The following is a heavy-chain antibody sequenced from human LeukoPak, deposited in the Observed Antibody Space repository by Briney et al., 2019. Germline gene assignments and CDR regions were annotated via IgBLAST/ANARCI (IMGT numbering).Heavy chain of an antibody. V-gene: IGHV3-53*01. J-gene: IGHJ4*02. CDR1: GFTVSSNY. CDR3: ARDVPKVVVAATRPY. D-gene: IGHD2-15*01. CDR2: IYSGGST. Sequence: PGGSLRLSSAASGFTVSSNYMSWVRQAPGKGLEWVSVIYSGGSTYYAGSVKGRFTISRDNSKNTLYLQMNSLRAEDTAVYYCARDVPKVVVAATRPYWGQGTLVTVSS.